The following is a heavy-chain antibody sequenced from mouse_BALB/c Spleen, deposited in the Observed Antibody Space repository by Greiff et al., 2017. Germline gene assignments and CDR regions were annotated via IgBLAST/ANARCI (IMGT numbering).Heavy chain of an antibody. V-gene: IGHV7-3*02. D-gene: IGHD1-1*01. J-gene: IGHJ2*01. Sequence: EVKLVESGGGLVQPGGSLRLSCATSGFTFTDYYMSWVRQPPGKALEWLGFIRNKANGYTTEYSASVKGRFTISRDNSQSILYLQMNTLRAEDSATYYCARAPYGFDYWGQGTTLTVSA. CDR3: ARAPYGFDY. CDR1: GFTFTDYY. CDR2: IRNKANGYTT.